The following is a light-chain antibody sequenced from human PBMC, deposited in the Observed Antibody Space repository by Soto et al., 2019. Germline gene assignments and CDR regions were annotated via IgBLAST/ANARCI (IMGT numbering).Light chain of an antibody. CDR3: KQSLQSPLT. CDR2: LGS. CDR1: QSLLHKTGRNY. Sequence: DIEMTQSPLSLAVTPGEPASISCRSSQSLLHKTGRNYLAWYLKKPGQSPQLLIYLGSNRASGVTYRFSGSGSVTDFTLKISRVEAEDVGIYYCKQSLQSPLTFGGGTKVEIK. J-gene: IGKJ4*01. V-gene: IGKV2-28*01.